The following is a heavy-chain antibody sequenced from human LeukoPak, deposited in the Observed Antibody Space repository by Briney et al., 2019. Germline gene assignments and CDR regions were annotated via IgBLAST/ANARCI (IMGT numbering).Heavy chain of an antibody. Sequence: PSETLSLTYTVSGGSISSSSYYWGWIRQPPGKGLEWIGYIYYSGSTYYNPSLKSRVTISVDTSKNQFSLKLSSVTAADTAVYYCARSWKIPTKRNWFDPWGQGTLVTVSS. V-gene: IGHV4-30-4*08. D-gene: IGHD1-1*01. CDR1: GGSISSSSYY. CDR3: ARSWKIPTKRNWFDP. CDR2: IYYSGST. J-gene: IGHJ5*02.